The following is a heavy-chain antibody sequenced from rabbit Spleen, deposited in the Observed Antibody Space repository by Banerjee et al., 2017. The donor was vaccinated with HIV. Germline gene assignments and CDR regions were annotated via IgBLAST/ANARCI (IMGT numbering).Heavy chain of an antibody. J-gene: IGHJ6*01. D-gene: IGHD8-1*01. CDR1: GVSFSGNSY. CDR3: ARTYGTISSYSTGLAL. CDR2: CYTGYTEA. Sequence: QSLEESGGDLVKPGASLTLTCIASGVSFSGNSYMCWVRQAPGKGLEWIACCYTGYTEAWYASWAKGRFTISKTSSTTVTLQMTSLTAADTATYFCARTYGTISSYSTGLALWGPGTLVTVS. V-gene: IGHV1S40*01.